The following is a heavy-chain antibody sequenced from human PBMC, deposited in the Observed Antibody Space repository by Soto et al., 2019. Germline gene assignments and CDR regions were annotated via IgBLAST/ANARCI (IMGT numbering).Heavy chain of an antibody. Sequence: GGSLRLSCAASGFTFHSYGMHWIRQAPGKGLEWVAVIYYDGINKYYADSVKGRFTISRDTSNNTVYLQMNSLRADDTAIYYCARDPDIVATIFNHWXPGTLVTVSS. CDR3: ARDPDIVATIFNH. D-gene: IGHD5-12*01. CDR1: GFTFHSYG. V-gene: IGHV3-33*01. CDR2: IYYDGINK. J-gene: IGHJ4*02.